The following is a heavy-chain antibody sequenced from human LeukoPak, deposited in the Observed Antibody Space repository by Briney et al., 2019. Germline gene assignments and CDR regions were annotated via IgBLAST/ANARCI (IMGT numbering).Heavy chain of an antibody. V-gene: IGHV3-74*01. J-gene: IGHJ4*02. CDR2: INSDGTNT. CDR1: GFTFSNYW. Sequence: GGSLRLPCAASGFTFSNYWMHWVRQAPGKGLVWVSRINSDGTNTTYADSVKGRFAISRDNAKNTLYLQMNSLRAEDTAVYYCARVTGYTYVSGDYWGQGTLLIVSS. CDR3: ARVTGYTYVSGDY. D-gene: IGHD5-18*01.